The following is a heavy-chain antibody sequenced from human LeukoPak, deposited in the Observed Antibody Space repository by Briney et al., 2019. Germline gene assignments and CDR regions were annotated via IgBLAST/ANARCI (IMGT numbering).Heavy chain of an antibody. D-gene: IGHD3-9*01. CDR2: IYYSGST. CDR3: ARTYDILTGYSY. V-gene: IGHV4-59*01. Sequence: PSETPSLTRTVSGGSLTNYYWTWIRQPPGKGLEWIGYIYYSGSTNYNPSLKSRVTISVDTSKNQFSLKLRSVTAADTALYYCARTYDILTGYSYWGQGTLVTVSS. CDR1: GGSLTNYY. J-gene: IGHJ4*02.